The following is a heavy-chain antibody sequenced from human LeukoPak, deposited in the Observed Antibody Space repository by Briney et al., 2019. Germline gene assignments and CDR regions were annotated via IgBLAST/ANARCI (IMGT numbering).Heavy chain of an antibody. CDR2: IYYSGST. D-gene: IGHD6-13*01. V-gene: IGHV4-31*03. CDR1: GGSISSGGYY. Sequence: SETLSLTCTVSGGSISSGGYYWSWIRQHPGKGLEWIGYIYYSGSTYYNPSLKSRVTISVDTSKNQFSLKLSSVTAADTAVYYCARGFGSSWPDGCWGQGTLVTVSS. CDR3: ARGFGSSWPDGC. J-gene: IGHJ4*02.